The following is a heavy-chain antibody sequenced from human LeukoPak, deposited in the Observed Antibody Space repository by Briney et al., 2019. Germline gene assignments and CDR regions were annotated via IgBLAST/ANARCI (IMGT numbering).Heavy chain of an antibody. V-gene: IGHV1-2*02. CDR1: GYTFTGYY. D-gene: IGHD3-10*01. J-gene: IGHJ6*03. CDR2: INPNSGGT. Sequence: ASVKVSCKASGYTFTGYYMHWVRQAPGQGLEWMGWINPNSGGTNYAQKFQGRVTTTRDTSISTAYMELSRLRSDDTAVYYCAREGMVRGVIPMDVWAKGPRSPSP. CDR3: AREGMVRGVIPMDV.